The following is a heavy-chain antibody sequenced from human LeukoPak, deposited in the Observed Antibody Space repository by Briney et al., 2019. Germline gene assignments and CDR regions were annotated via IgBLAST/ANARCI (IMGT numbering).Heavy chain of an antibody. CDR2: IRSKAYGGTT. J-gene: IGHJ4*02. CDR3: TKTTVTIEAYFDY. V-gene: IGHV3-49*04. CDR1: GFTFGDYA. Sequence: GRSLRFSCTASGFTFGDYAMSWVRQAPGKGLEWGGFIRSKAYGGTTEYAASVKGRFTISRDDSKSIAYLQMNSLKTEDTAVYYCTKTTVTIEAYFDYWGQGTLVTVSS. D-gene: IGHD4-17*01.